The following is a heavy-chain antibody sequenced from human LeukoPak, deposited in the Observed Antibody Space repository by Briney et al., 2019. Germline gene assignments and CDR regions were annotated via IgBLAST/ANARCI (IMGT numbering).Heavy chain of an antibody. CDR3: AKLEVVVQTHRDAFDI. CDR1: GFTFSSYG. V-gene: IGHV3-30*18. Sequence: GGSLRLSCAASGFTFSSYGMRWVRQAPGKGLEWVAVISYDGSNKYYADSVKGRFTISRDNSKNTLYLQMNSLRAEDTAVYYCAKLEVVVQTHRDAFDIWGQGTMVTVSS. J-gene: IGHJ3*02. D-gene: IGHD2-15*01. CDR2: ISYDGSNK.